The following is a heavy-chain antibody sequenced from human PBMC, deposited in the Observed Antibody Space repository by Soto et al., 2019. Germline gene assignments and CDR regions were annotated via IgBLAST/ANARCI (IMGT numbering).Heavy chain of an antibody. CDR2: IYYSGST. CDR1: GGSISSYY. J-gene: IGHJ4*02. V-gene: IGHV4-59*01. Sequence: SKTLSLTCTDSGGSISSYYWSWIRQPPGKGLEWIGYIYYSGSTNYNPSLKSRVTISVDTSKNQFSLKLSSVTAADTAVYYCARGLVAPHFDYWGQGTLVTVSS. D-gene: IGHD2-8*02. CDR3: ARGLVAPHFDY.